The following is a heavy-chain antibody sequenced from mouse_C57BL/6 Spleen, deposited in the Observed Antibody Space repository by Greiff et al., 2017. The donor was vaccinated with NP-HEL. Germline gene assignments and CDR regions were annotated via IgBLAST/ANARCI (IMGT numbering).Heavy chain of an antibody. CDR1: GSTFTSYG. J-gene: IGHJ2*01. CDR2: IYPRSGHT. V-gene: IGHV1-81*01. D-gene: IGHD2-5*01. Sequence: VQLQQSGAELARPGASVKLSCKASGSTFTSYGISWVKQRTGPGLEWIGEIYPRSGHTYYNEQFKGKATLTADKSSSTAYMELRSLTSEDSAVYFCATYSKVRFDYWGQGTTLTVSS. CDR3: ATYSKVRFDY.